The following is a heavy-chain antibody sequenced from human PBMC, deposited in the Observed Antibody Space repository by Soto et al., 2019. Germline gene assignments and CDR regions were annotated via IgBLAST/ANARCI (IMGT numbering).Heavy chain of an antibody. CDR3: ARDHRIGGARDI. CDR2: IFYSGST. V-gene: IGHV4-31*03. J-gene: IGHJ3*02. D-gene: IGHD3-3*01. CDR1: GGSINSGGYY. Sequence: QVQLQESGPGLLKPSQTLSLTCLVSGGSINSGGYYWSWLRQYPGKGLEWIGYIFYSGSTSYNPSLKRRLNISLVPSQSPFSLELTSVAGADTAVYYCARDHRIGGARDIWVRGTMVTVSS.